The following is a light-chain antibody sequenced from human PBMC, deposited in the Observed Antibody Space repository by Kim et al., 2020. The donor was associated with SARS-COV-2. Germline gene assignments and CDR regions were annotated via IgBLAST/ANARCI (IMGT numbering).Light chain of an antibody. CDR3: QQYNDYPRT. CDR1: QGVCND. Sequence: SASIGDRVTFTCRASQGVCNDLVWIQHKPGKGPKSLMYDASKLLSGVPSRFSGSGSGTYFTLTITSLQPDDFATYYCQQYNDYPRTFGQGTKLEI. V-gene: IGKV1-16*01. J-gene: IGKJ2*01. CDR2: DAS.